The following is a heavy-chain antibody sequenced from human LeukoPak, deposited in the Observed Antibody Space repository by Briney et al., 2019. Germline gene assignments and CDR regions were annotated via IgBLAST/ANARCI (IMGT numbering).Heavy chain of an antibody. CDR1: GYTFTSYG. D-gene: IGHD2-2*01. V-gene: IGHV1-18*01. J-gene: IGHJ3*02. Sequence: GASVKVSCKASGYTFTSYGISWVRQAPGQGLEWMGWISAYNGNTNYAQKLQGRVTMTTDTYTSTAYMELRSLRSDDTAVYYCATDLRDIVVVPAEDGAFDIWGQGTMVTVSS. CDR3: ATDLRDIVVVPAEDGAFDI. CDR2: ISAYNGNT.